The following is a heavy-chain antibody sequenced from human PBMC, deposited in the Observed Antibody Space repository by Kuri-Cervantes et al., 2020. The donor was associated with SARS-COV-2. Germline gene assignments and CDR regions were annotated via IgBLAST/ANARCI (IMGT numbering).Heavy chain of an antibody. CDR2: ISYDGSNK. CDR1: GFTFSSYA. V-gene: IGHV3-30-3*01. CDR3: ARVRALCGGDCYSANDAFDI. Sequence: GESLKISCAASGFTFSSYAMHWVRQAPGKGLEWVAVISYDGSNKYYADSVKGRFTIPRDNSKNTLYLQMNSLRAEDTAVYYCARVRALCGGDCYSANDAFDIWGQGTMVTVS. D-gene: IGHD2-21*02. J-gene: IGHJ3*02.